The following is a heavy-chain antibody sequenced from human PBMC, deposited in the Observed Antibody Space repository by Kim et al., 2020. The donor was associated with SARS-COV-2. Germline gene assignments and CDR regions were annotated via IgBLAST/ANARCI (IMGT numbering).Heavy chain of an antibody. Sequence: GRETNHVDSVKGRFTIYRDNAKNSLYLQRSSLKTEDTAIYYCARDREAAGLWGQGTLVTVSS. CDR2: GRET. D-gene: IGHD2-15*01. V-gene: IGHV3-7*01. J-gene: IGHJ4*02. CDR3: ARDREAAGL.